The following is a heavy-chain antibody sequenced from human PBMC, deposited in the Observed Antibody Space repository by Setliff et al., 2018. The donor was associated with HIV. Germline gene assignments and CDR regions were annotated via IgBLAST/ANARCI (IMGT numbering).Heavy chain of an antibody. J-gene: IGHJ4*02. V-gene: IGHV4-59*01. CDR3: ARDLGTGDYFDY. CDR2: VYYSGST. Sequence: PSETLSLTCTVSGGSISSYYWSWIRQPPGQGLEWIGYVYYSGSTKYNPSLKSRVTISVDTSKNQFSLKLSSVTAADTAVYYCARDLGTGDYFDYWGQGALVTVSS. CDR1: GGSISSYY. D-gene: IGHD3-10*01.